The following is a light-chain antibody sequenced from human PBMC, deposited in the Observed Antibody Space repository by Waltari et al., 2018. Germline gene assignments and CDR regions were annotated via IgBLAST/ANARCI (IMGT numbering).Light chain of an antibody. Sequence: SSGLTQDPAVSVALGQTVRITCQGDCLRTYFATWYQQKPGQAHLLVIYGKNNRPSGIPDRFSVSSSEDTTSLTITGAQAEDEADYFCSSRDSSGNHVLFGGGTKLTVL. CDR2: GKN. V-gene: IGLV3-19*01. CDR3: SSRDSSGNHVL. CDR1: CLRTYF. J-gene: IGLJ3*02.